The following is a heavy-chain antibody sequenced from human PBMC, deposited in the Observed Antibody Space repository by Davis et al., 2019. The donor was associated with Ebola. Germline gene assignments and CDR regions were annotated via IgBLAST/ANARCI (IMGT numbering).Heavy chain of an antibody. Sequence: EESLKISCKGSGYSFTSYWIGWVRQMPGKGLEWMGIIYPGDSDTRYSPSFQGQVTISADKSISTAYLQWSSLKASDTAMYYCARRGSTMFNWFDPWGQGTLVTVSS. V-gene: IGHV5-51*01. CDR1: GYSFTSYW. CDR2: IYPGDSDT. CDR3: ARRGSTMFNWFDP. D-gene: IGHD3-10*02. J-gene: IGHJ5*02.